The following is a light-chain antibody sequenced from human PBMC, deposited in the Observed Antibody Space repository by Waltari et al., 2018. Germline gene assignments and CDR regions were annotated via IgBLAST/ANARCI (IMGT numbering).Light chain of an antibody. Sequence: EIVLTQSPGTLSLSPGERATLSCRTSQSVSSTYLAWYQLKPGQAPRLLVYGASSRATGIPDRFSGSGSGTDFTLSISRLEPEDFAVYYCHQYSSAPITFGQGTRLEIK. J-gene: IGKJ5*01. V-gene: IGKV3-20*01. CDR3: HQYSSAPIT. CDR2: GAS. CDR1: QSVSSTY.